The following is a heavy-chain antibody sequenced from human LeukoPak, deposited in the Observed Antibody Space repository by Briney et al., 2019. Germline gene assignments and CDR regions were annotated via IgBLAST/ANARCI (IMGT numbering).Heavy chain of an antibody. CDR2: IYHSGES. J-gene: IGHJ3*01. CDR3: ARDYCSGGSCYFHVFDV. Sequence: SETLSLTCTVSGDSISSGGYYCSWIRQPPGKGLEWIGYIYHSGESYFNPSLKSRVTMSVDKSKNQFSLNLTSVTAADTAVYYCARDYCSGGSCYFHVFDVWGQGTTVTVSS. CDR1: GDSISSGGYY. V-gene: IGHV4-30-2*01. D-gene: IGHD2-15*01.